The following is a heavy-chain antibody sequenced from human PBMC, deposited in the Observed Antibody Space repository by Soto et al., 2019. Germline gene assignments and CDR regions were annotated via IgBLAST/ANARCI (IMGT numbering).Heavy chain of an antibody. J-gene: IGHJ4*02. Sequence: GGSLRLSCAASGFTFNNYWMSWVRQAPGKGLEWVANINQDGNEKYYVDSVKGRFTISRDNAKNSLYLHMNSLRADDTAVYYCARAGNTWLGESLQDYWGQGTLVTVSS. D-gene: IGHD3-10*01. CDR3: ARAGNTWLGESLQDY. CDR1: GFTFNNYW. V-gene: IGHV3-7*04. CDR2: INQDGNEK.